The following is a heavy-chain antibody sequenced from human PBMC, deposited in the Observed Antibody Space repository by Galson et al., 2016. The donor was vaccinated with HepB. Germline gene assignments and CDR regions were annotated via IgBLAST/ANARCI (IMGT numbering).Heavy chain of an antibody. V-gene: IGHV4-31*03. D-gene: IGHD4-17*01. J-gene: IGHJ6*02. CDR1: GGSISSGGYY. CDR3: ARRSGDQVYGYYGMDV. CDR2: ISHSGHP. Sequence: TLSLTCSVSGGSISSGGYYWSWIRQRPGKCLEWVGYISHSGHPTYNPSLKGRVTISVDTSKNQFSLRLTSMTAADTGVYYGARRSGDQVYGYYGMDVWGQGTTVTVSS.